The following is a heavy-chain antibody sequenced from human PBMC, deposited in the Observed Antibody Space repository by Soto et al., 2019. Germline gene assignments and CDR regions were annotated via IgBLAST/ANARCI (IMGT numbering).Heavy chain of an antibody. J-gene: IGHJ6*02. CDR3: TRGNYYGMDV. CDR2: INSDGSTT. V-gene: IGHV3-74*01. Sequence: EVPLVESGGNLVQPGGSLRLSCAASGFTFSNYFMHWVRQAPGKGLVWVSRINSDGSTTSYADSVKGRFTNSRDNAKNTLYLQMNSLGAEDTAVYYCTRGNYYGMDVWGQGTTVTVSS. CDR1: GFTFSNYF.